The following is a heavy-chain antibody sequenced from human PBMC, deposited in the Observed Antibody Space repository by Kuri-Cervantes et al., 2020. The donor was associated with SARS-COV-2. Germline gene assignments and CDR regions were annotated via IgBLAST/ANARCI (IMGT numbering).Heavy chain of an antibody. CDR2: ISAYNGNT. CDR1: GYTFTSYG. V-gene: IGHV1-18*04. D-gene: IGHD4-17*01. Sequence: ASVKVSCKASGYTFTSYGISWVRQAPGQGLEWMGWISAYNGNTNYAQKLQGRVTMTTDTSTSTAYMGLRSLRSDDTAVYYCARDLHDYGDYGIDYWGQGTLVTVSS. CDR3: ARDLHDYGDYGIDY. J-gene: IGHJ4*02.